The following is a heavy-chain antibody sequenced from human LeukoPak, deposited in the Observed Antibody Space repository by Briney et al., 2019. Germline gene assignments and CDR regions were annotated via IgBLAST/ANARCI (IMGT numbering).Heavy chain of an antibody. Sequence: SETLSLTCTVSGGSISSYYWSWIRQPPGKGLEWIGCIYYSGSTNYNPSLKSRVTISVDTSKNQFSLRLNSVTAADTAVYYCVRQGTITYAYFDSWGQGVPVTVSS. CDR3: VRQGTITYAYFDS. D-gene: IGHD2-2*01. CDR2: IYYSGST. CDR1: GGSISSYY. V-gene: IGHV4-59*08. J-gene: IGHJ4*02.